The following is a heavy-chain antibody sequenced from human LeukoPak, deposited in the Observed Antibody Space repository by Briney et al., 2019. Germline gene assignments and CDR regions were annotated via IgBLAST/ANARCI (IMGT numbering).Heavy chain of an antibody. CDR1: GGNFGNYV. Sequence: SVKVSCKASGGNFGNYVIHWVRQAPGQGLGWMGRITPFFGAANYAQTFQDRVTFTADKITNTAYMQISSLKSEDTAVYFCARDTNEEYSSSSDGLAVWGQGTTVTVSS. D-gene: IGHD6-6*01. J-gene: IGHJ6*02. V-gene: IGHV1-69*06. CDR3: ARDTNEEYSSSSDGLAV. CDR2: ITPFFGAA.